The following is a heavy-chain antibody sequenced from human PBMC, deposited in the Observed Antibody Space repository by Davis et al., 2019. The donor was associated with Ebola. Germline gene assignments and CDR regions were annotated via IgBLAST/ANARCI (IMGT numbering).Heavy chain of an antibody. CDR2: ISSSSSTI. V-gene: IGHV3-48*02. CDR3: ASLCVGSCYTVRYYYYGMDV. Sequence: GGSLRLSCAASGFTFSSYSMNWVRQAPGKGLEWVSYISSSSSTIYYADSVKGRFTISRDNAKNSLYLQMNSLRDEDTAVYYCASLCVGSCYTVRYYYYGMDVWGQGTLVTVSS. D-gene: IGHD2-15*01. J-gene: IGHJ6*02. CDR1: GFTFSSYS.